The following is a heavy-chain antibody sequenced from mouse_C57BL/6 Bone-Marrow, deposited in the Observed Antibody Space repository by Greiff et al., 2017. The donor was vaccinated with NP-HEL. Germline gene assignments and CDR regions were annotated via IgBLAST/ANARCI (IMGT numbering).Heavy chain of an antibody. D-gene: IGHD2-4*01. Sequence: VQLKQSGAELVKPGASVKLSCTASGFNIKDYYMHWVKQRTEQGLEWIGRIDPEDGETKSAPKFQGKATITADTSTNTAYLQLSSLTSEDTAVYYCARSGRDYALGFDVWGTGTTVTVSS. CDR1: GFNIKDYY. CDR2: IDPEDGET. V-gene: IGHV14-2*01. J-gene: IGHJ1*03. CDR3: ARSGRDYALGFDV.